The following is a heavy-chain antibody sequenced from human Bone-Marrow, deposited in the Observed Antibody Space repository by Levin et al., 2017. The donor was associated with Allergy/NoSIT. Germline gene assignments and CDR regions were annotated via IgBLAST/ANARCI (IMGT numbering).Heavy chain of an antibody. J-gene: IGHJ3*01. Sequence: ETLSLTCSLSGGTMSSYNWSWIRQAPGKGLEWIGQIDYSGSTRYESSLKSRVTMSVDTSKNQFSLQVRSVTAADTAIYYCARVFVGVRHAFDVWGQGTMVTVSS. V-gene: IGHV4-59*01. CDR2: IDYSGST. CDR3: ARVFVGVRHAFDV. CDR1: GGTMSSYN.